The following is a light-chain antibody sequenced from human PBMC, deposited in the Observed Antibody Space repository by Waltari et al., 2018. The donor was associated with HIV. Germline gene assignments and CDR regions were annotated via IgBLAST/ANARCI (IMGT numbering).Light chain of an antibody. CDR3: TAWDDSLNGLV. Sequence: QSVLTQPPSASGTPGQRVTISCSGSSSNIGRNTVTWYQQRPRTAPKLLIYNNDQRPSGVPDRFSGSKSGTSASLAISGLQSEDEADYYCTAWDDSLNGLVFAGGTKLTVL. J-gene: IGLJ3*02. CDR1: SSNIGRNT. V-gene: IGLV1-44*01. CDR2: NND.